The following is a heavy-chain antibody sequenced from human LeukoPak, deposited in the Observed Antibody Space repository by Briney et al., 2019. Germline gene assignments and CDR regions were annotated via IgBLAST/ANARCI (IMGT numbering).Heavy chain of an antibody. CDR1: GGSISSYY. CDR3: ARVKDTSTGLYYYYYMDV. CDR2: IYYSGST. J-gene: IGHJ6*03. D-gene: IGHD1-1*01. Sequence: SETLSLTCTVSGGSISSYYWSWIRQPPGKGLEWIGYIYYSGSTNYNPSLKSRVTISLDTSKNQFSLKLSSVTAADTAVYYCARVKDTSTGLYYYYYMDVWGKGTTVTVSS. V-gene: IGHV4-59*12.